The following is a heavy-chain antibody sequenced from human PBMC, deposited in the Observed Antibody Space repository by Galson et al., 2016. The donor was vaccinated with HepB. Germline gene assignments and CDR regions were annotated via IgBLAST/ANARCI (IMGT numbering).Heavy chain of an antibody. V-gene: IGHV3-13*01. D-gene: IGHD5-12*01. CDR1: GFIFSNYG. J-gene: IGHJ6*04. Sequence: SLRLSCAASGFIFSNYGMHWVRQAPGSGLEWVSVIGTAGNTYYAASVKGRFTISREDAKNSLFLQMNSLTVGDTAVYYCARDGGYSGYDAYGLDVWGKGTTVTVSS. CDR3: ARDGGYSGYDAYGLDV. CDR2: IGTAGNT.